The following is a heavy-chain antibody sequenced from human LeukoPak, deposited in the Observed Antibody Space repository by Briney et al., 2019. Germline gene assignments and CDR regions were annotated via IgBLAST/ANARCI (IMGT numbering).Heavy chain of an antibody. Sequence: SGTLSLTCAVSGGSISSSNWWTWVRQPPGKGLEWLGEIYHSGTTNYNPSLKSRVTISVDKSKNQFSLNLSSVTAADTAVFYCARVGIRRGYNGYELDYWGQGILVTVSS. CDR3: ARVGIRRGYNGYELDY. CDR2: IYHSGTT. J-gene: IGHJ4*02. V-gene: IGHV4-4*02. D-gene: IGHD5-12*01. CDR1: GGSISSSNW.